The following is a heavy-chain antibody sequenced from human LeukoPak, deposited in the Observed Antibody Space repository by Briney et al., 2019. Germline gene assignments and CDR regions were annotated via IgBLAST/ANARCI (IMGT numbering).Heavy chain of an antibody. Sequence: KTSETLSLTCTVSGGSISSSSYYWGWIRQPPGKGLEWIGYIYYSGSTNYNPSLKSRVTISVDTSKNQFSLKLTSVTAADTAVYYCARGRRQLVRSWGYWGQGTLVTVSS. J-gene: IGHJ4*02. D-gene: IGHD6-13*01. CDR1: GGSISSSSYY. V-gene: IGHV4-61*05. CDR2: IYYSGST. CDR3: ARGRRQLVRSWGY.